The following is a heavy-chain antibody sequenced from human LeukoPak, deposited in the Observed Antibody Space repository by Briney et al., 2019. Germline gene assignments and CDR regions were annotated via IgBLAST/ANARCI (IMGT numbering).Heavy chain of an antibody. Sequence: SETLSLTCAVSGYSISSGYYWGWIRPPPGKGLEWIGSIYHSGSTYYNPSLKSRVTISVDTSKNQFSPKLSSVTAADTAVYYCARHSSGSYYTILYYYYYYMDVWGKGTTVTVSS. CDR3: ARHSSGSYYTILYYYYYYMDV. CDR2: IYHSGST. D-gene: IGHD3-10*01. CDR1: GYSISSGYY. J-gene: IGHJ6*03. V-gene: IGHV4-38-2*01.